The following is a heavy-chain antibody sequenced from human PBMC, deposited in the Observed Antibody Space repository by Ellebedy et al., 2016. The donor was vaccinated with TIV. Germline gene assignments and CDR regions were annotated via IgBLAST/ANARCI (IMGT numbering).Heavy chain of an antibody. Sequence: SETLSLTCTVSGGSIRSYYWSWIRQPPGKGLEWIGYIYYSGSTNYNPSLKSRVTISVDTSKNQFSLKLSSVTAADTAVYYCARDTRSGLVADWGQGTLVTVSS. CDR2: IYYSGST. CDR1: GGSIRSYY. D-gene: IGHD2-15*01. J-gene: IGHJ4*02. CDR3: ARDTRSGLVAD. V-gene: IGHV4-59*01.